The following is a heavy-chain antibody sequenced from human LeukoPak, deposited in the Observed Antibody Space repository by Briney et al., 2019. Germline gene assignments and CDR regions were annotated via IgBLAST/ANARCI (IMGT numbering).Heavy chain of an antibody. D-gene: IGHD6-13*01. V-gene: IGHV3-33*01. CDR1: GFTFSSYG. Sequence: SGGSQRLSCAASGFTFSSYGMHWVRQAPGKGLEWVAVIWYDGSNKYYADSVKGRFTISRDNSKNTLYLQMNSLRAEDTAVYYCARDPAPTSSSWYYFDYWGQGTLVTVSS. CDR2: IWYDGSNK. CDR3: ARDPAPTSSSWYYFDY. J-gene: IGHJ4*02.